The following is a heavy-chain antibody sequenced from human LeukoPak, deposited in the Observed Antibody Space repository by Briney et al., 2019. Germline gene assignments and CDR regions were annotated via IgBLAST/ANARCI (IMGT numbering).Heavy chain of an antibody. CDR3: ARAHVYYYYMDV. CDR2: MNPNSGNT. J-gene: IGHJ6*03. V-gene: IGHV1-8*03. Sequence: ASVKVSCKASGYTFTSYDIYWVRQATGQGLEWMGWMNPNSGNTGYAQKFQGRVTITRNASISTAYMELSSLRSEDTAVYYCARAHVYYYYMDVWGKGTTVTVSS. CDR1: GYTFTSYD.